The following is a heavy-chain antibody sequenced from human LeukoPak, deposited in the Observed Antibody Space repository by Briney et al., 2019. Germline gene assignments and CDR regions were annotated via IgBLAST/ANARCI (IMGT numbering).Heavy chain of an antibody. Sequence: EASVKVSCKASGYTFTIYYMHWVRRAPGQGLEWMGIINPSGGSTSYAQKFQGRVTMTRDMSTSTVYIELSSLRSEDTAVYYCARDKDTMYYSDYWGQGTLVTVSS. CDR2: INPSGGST. CDR1: GYTFTIYY. J-gene: IGHJ4*02. CDR3: ARDKDTMYYSDY. V-gene: IGHV1-46*01.